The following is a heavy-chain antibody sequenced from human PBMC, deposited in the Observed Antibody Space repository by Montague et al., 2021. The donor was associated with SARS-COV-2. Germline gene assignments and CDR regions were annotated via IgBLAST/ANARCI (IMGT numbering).Heavy chain of an antibody. CDR2: VYSGGTT. J-gene: IGHJ6*02. CDR1: GGSMISGGYY. Sequence: TLSLTCNVSGGSMISGGYYWSWIRQPPGKGLEWIGYVYSGGTTYYNPSLKSRVTISEDMSKNQSSLRLTSVTAADTAVYYCVRDGGLRFSGGAMDVWGQGTTVTVSS. V-gene: IGHV4-31*03. CDR3: VRDGGLRFSGGAMDV. D-gene: IGHD3-3*01.